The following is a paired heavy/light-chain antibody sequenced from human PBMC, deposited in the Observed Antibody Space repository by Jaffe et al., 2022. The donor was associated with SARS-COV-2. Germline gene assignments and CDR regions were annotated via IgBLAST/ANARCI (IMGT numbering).Heavy chain of an antibody. J-gene: IGHJ4*02. CDR3: AKDLRACSGGSCYGGRKLGLFDY. CDR1: GFTFSSYA. V-gene: IGHV3-23*01. D-gene: IGHD2-15*01. CDR2: ISGSGGST. Sequence: EVQLLESGGGLVQPGGSLRLSCAASGFTFSSYAMSWVRQAPGKGLEWVSGISGSGGSTYYADSVKGRFTISRDNSKNTLYLQMNSLRAEDTAMYYCAKDLRACSGGSCYGGRKLGLFDYWGQGTLVTVSS.
Light chain of an antibody. J-gene: IGKJ1*01. CDR3: QQSYSTPPWT. V-gene: IGKV1-39*01. CDR1: QSISSY. CDR2: AAS. Sequence: DIQMTQSPSSLSASVGDRVTITCRASQSISSYLNWYQQKPGKAPKVLIYAASSLQSGVPSRFSGSGSGTDFTLTISSLQPEDFATYYCQQSYSTPPWTFGQGTKVEIK.